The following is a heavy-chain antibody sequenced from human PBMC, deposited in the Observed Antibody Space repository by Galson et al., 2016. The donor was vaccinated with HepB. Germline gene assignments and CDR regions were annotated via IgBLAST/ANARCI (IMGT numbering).Heavy chain of an antibody. CDR2: IRSKAYGGTA. J-gene: IGHJ6*02. V-gene: IGHV3-49*02. D-gene: IGHD3-9*01. CDR3: SREYDILTANWESYYYGMDV. Sequence: IRSKAYGGTAEYAAFVKGRFSISRDDSKSIAYLDMNSLKTEDAAVYYCSREYDILTANWESYYYGMDVWGQGTTVTVSS.